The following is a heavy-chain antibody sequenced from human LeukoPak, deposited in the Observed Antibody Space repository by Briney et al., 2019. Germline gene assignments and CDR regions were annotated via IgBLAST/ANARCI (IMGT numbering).Heavy chain of an antibody. J-gene: IGHJ6*02. V-gene: IGHV3-7*01. CDR3: AWYGVTHGLDV. CDR1: GFSLSNYW. CDR2: INQDGSDK. Sequence: GGSLRRSCAASGFSLSNYWMSWVRKAPGKGLEWVANINQDGSDKYYVDSVMGRFTISKDNAKNSVYLQMNSLRPEDTAIYYCAWYGVTHGLDVWGQGTTVTVSS. D-gene: IGHD3-10*01.